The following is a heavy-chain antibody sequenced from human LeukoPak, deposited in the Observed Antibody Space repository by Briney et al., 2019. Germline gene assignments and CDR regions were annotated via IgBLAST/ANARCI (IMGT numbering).Heavy chain of an antibody. J-gene: IGHJ4*02. D-gene: IGHD3-22*01. Sequence: PGGSLRLSCAASGFTFSSYAMHWVRQAPGKGLEWVAVISYDGSNKYYADSVKGRFTISRDNSKNTLYLQMNSLRAEDTAVYYRARDSDYYDSSGYYNPGDYWGQGTLVTVSS. V-gene: IGHV3-30-3*01. CDR1: GFTFSSYA. CDR3: ARDSDYYDSSGYYNPGDY. CDR2: ISYDGSNK.